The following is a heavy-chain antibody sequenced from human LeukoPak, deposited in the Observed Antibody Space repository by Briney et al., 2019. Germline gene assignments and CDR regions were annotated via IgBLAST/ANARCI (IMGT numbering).Heavy chain of an antibody. CDR3: GSGVPAAFPKLDY. V-gene: IGHV1-18*01. Sequence: ASVKVSCKASGYTFTSYGISWVRQAPGQGLEWMGWISAYNGNTNYAQKLQGRVTITADESTSTAYMELSSLRSEDTAVYYCGSGVPAAFPKLDYWGQGTLVTVSS. J-gene: IGHJ4*02. D-gene: IGHD2-2*01. CDR2: ISAYNGNT. CDR1: GYTFTSYG.